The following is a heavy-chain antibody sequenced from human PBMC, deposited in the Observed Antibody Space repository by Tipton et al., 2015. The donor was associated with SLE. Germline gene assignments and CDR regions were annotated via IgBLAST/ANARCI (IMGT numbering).Heavy chain of an antibody. D-gene: IGHD2-21*01. CDR2: ISGSGGST. CDR3: AKGGSSYCGADCYSNY. J-gene: IGHJ4*02. V-gene: IGHV3-23*01. CDR1: GFTFSSYA. Sequence: SLRLSCAASGFTFSSYAMSWVRQAPGKGLEWVSAISGSGGSTYYPDSVKGRFTTSRDNSKNALYLQMNSLRAEDTAVYYCAKGGSSYCGADCYSNYWGQGTLVTVSS.